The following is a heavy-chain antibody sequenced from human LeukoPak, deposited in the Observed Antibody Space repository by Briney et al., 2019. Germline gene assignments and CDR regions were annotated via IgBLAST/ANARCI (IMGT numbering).Heavy chain of an antibody. D-gene: IGHD3-10*01. V-gene: IGHV4-59*01. CDR2: IYYSGST. Sequence: SETLSLTCTVSGGSISSYYWSWIRQPPGKGLEWIGYIYYSGSTNYNPSLKSRVTISVDTSKNQFSLKLSSVTAADTAVYYCARFYGSGSYFYYYYMDVWGKGTTVTISS. CDR3: ARFYGSGSYFYYYYMDV. CDR1: GGSISSYY. J-gene: IGHJ6*03.